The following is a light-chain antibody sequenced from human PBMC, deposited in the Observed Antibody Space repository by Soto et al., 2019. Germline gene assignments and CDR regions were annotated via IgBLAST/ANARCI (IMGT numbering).Light chain of an antibody. CDR3: SSYTSSKTLV. J-gene: IGLJ2*01. Sequence: QSALTQPASVSGSPGQSISISCTGTSSDIGAYNYVSWYQQHPDKAPTLIIYDVSSRPSGVSNRFSGSKSGNTASLTISGLQTEDEADYYCSSYTSSKTLVFGGGTKVTVL. CDR2: DVS. CDR1: SSDIGAYNY. V-gene: IGLV2-14*03.